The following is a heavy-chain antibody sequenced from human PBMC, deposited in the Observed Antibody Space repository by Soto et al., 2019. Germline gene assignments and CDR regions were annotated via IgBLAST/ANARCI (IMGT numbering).Heavy chain of an antibody. CDR1: GGSISSSSYY. Sequence: SETLSLTCTVSGGSISSSSYYWGWIRQPPGKGLEWIGYIYYSGSTYYNPSLKSRVTISVDTSKNQFSLKLSSVTAADTAVYYCASLSNPNYYDSSNWGQGTLVTVSS. CDR2: IYYSGST. CDR3: ASLSNPNYYDSSN. D-gene: IGHD3-22*01. V-gene: IGHV4-30-4*08. J-gene: IGHJ4*02.